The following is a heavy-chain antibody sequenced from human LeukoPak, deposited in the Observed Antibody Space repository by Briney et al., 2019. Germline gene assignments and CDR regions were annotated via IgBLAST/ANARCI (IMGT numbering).Heavy chain of an antibody. J-gene: IGHJ4*02. Sequence: ASVKVSCKASGGTFSSYAISWVRQAPGQGLEWMGGIIPIFGTTNYAQKFQGRVTITADGSTSTVYMELSSLRSEDTAVYYCASANSSSWSDFDYWGQGTLVTVSS. CDR1: GGTFSSYA. V-gene: IGHV1-69*13. CDR2: IIPIFGTT. CDR3: ASANSSSWSDFDY. D-gene: IGHD6-13*01.